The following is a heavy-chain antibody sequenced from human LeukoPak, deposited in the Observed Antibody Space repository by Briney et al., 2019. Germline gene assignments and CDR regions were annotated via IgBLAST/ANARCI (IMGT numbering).Heavy chain of an antibody. V-gene: IGHV3-7*01. CDR1: GFTFSRYW. D-gene: IGHD3-16*01. CDR2: IKQDGREI. J-gene: IGHJ3*02. CDR3: AREGDYPDAFDI. Sequence: GGSLRLSCAASGFTFSRYWMSWVRQAPGKGLEWVANIKQDGREIYYVDSVEGRFTISRDNAKNSLYLQMNSLRAEDTAVYYCAREGDYPDAFDIWGQGTMVTVSS.